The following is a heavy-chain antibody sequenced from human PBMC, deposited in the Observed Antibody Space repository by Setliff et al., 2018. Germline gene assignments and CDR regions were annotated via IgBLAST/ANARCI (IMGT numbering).Heavy chain of an antibody. Sequence: SLRLSCTASGFTFTSAVMTRFRQAPGKGLEWVSAVTAFGGTTYDADSVKGRFTTSRDNSKNTIYLQMNNLGVDDTAIYYCVRRVAGKGWFDPWGQGTLVTVSS. CDR3: VRRVAGKGWFDP. J-gene: IGHJ5*02. CDR1: GFTFTSAV. CDR2: VTAFGGTT. D-gene: IGHD2-15*01. V-gene: IGHV3-23*01.